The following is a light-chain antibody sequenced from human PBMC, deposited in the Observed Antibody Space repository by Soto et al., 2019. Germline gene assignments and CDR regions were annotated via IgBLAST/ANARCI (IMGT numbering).Light chain of an antibody. CDR3: QHYNNWPPWT. J-gene: IGKJ1*01. V-gene: IGKV3-15*01. CDR2: GAS. Sequence: EIVMTQSPATLSVSPGERATLSCRASQSVSSNLAWYQQKPGQAPRLLIYGASTRATGIPARFSRSGSGTEFTLTISSLQPEDFAIYYCQHYNNWPPWTFGQGTKVEIK. CDR1: QSVSSN.